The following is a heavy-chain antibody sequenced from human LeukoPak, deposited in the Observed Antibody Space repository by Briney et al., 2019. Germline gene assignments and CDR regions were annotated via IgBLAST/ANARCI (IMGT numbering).Heavy chain of an antibody. D-gene: IGHD5-24*01. Sequence: SETLSLTCAVHGGSCDDYYCSWIRHPPGKGLEWIGEIHPSGIFYYNSSLMSRVTISIDTSKSQFSLRLTSVTAADTAFYYCARGRDRSKAGDLWGQGSLVTLSS. J-gene: IGHJ5*02. CDR1: GGSCDDYY. V-gene: IGHV4-34*01. CDR2: IHPSGIF. CDR3: ARGRDRSKAGDL.